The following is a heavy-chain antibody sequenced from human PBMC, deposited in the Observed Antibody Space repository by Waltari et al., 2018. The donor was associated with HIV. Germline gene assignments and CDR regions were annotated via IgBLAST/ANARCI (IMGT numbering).Heavy chain of an antibody. Sequence: QVQLVESGGGVVQPGRSLRLSCAASGFTFNIYGMHWVRQAPGKWLEWVAVILYDGSQRYYADSVKGRFIISRDNSKNMLYLQMNSLRVEDTATYYCAKDQGRYYFGMDVWGQGTTVTVSS. CDR2: ILYDGSQR. J-gene: IGHJ6*02. CDR3: AKDQGRYYFGMDV. V-gene: IGHV3-30*18. CDR1: GFTFNIYG. D-gene: IGHD3-16*01.